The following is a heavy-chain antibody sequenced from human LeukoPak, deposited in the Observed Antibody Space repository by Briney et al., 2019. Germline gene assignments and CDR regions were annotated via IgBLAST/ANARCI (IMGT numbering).Heavy chain of an antibody. CDR1: GGSISSGDYY. V-gene: IGHV4-30-4*01. CDR2: IYYSGST. J-gene: IGHJ5*02. Sequence: SQTLSLTCTVSGGSISSGDYYWSWIRQPPGKGLEWIGYIYYSGSTYYNPSLKSRVTISVDTSKNQFSLKLSSVTAADTAVYYCAREKLGYCSSTSCHNWFDPWGQGTLVTVSS. D-gene: IGHD2-2*01. CDR3: AREKLGYCSSTSCHNWFDP.